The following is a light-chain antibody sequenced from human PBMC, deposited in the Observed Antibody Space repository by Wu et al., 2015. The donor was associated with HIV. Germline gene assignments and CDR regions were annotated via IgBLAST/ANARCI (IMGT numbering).Light chain of an antibody. J-gene: IGKJ3*01. CDR3: QQLWSVLLPHT. Sequence: IELTQSPDTLSLSLGESAALSCRASETVHNNSLVWYHQTPGPGSQGPDLRWFHQGHWHSRPDSVAVSPGMHFTLNIKNLQPEDFGVYYCQQLWSVLLPHTFGRGNQV. CDR1: ETVHNNS. V-gene: IGKV3/OR2-268*02. CDR2: WF.